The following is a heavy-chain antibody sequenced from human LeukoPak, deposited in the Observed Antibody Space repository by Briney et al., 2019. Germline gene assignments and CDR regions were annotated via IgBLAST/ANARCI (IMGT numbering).Heavy chain of an antibody. CDR3: ARDPGYSSGWYDY. V-gene: IGHV1-3*01. Sequence: ASVKVSCKASGYTFTSYAMHWVRQTPGQRLEWMGWINAGNGNTKYSQKFQGRVTITRDTSASTAYMELSSLRSEDTAVYYCARDPGYSSGWYDYWGQGTLVTVSS. CDR2: INAGNGNT. J-gene: IGHJ4*02. CDR1: GYTFTSYA. D-gene: IGHD6-19*01.